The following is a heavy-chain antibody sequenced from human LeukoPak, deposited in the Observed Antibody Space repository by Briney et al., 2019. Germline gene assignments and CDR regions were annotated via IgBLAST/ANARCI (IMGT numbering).Heavy chain of an antibody. D-gene: IGHD3-22*01. Sequence: GGSLRFPCAASGFTFISYSMNWVRQAPGKGLDWVSSISSSSSYIYYADSVKGRFTISRDNAKNSLYLQMNSLRAEDTAVYYCARTPDSSGYFHWFDPWGQGTLVTVSS. J-gene: IGHJ5*02. V-gene: IGHV3-21*01. CDR3: ARTPDSSGYFHWFDP. CDR1: GFTFISYS. CDR2: ISSSSSYI.